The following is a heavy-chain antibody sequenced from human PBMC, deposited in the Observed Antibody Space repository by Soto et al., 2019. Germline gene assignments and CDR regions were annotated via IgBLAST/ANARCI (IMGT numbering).Heavy chain of an antibody. CDR1: GYTFTGYY. J-gene: IGHJ4*02. D-gene: IGHD3-16*01. CDR3: ARNMITFGPNFDY. Sequence: ASVKVSCKASGYTFTGYYMHWVRQAPGQGLEWMGWINPNSGGTNYAQKFQGWVTMTRDTSISTAYMELRSLRSDDTAVYYCARNMITFGPNFDYWGQGTLVTVSS. V-gene: IGHV1-2*04. CDR2: INPNSGGT.